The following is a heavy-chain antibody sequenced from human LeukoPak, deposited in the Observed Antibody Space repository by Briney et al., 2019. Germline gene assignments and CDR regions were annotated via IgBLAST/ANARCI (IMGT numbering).Heavy chain of an antibody. CDR2: INPNSGGT. CDR3: ARGTEGGRGTGGGSDP. D-gene: IGHD3/OR15-3a*01. V-gene: IGHV1-2*02. J-gene: IGHJ5*02. Sequence: ASVKVSCKASGYTFTGYYMHWVRQAPGQGLEWMGWINPNSGGTNYAQKFQGRVTMTRDTSISTDYMELSRLRSDDTAVYYCARGTEGGRGTGGGSDPWGQGTLVTVSS. CDR1: GYTFTGYY.